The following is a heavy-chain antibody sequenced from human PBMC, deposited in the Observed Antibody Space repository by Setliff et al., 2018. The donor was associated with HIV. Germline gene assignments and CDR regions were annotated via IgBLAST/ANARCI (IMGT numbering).Heavy chain of an antibody. CDR3: ARDLNGGDFDY. D-gene: IGHD2-21*01. CDR2: ISTSSSYI. Sequence: ETLSLTCAASGFTVSSNYMNWVRQAPGKGLEWVSSISTSSSYIYYADSVKGRFTISRDNAKNSLYLQMDSLRAEDSAVYYCARDLNGGDFDYWGQGTLVTVSS. CDR1: GFTVSSNY. V-gene: IGHV3-21*01. J-gene: IGHJ4*02.